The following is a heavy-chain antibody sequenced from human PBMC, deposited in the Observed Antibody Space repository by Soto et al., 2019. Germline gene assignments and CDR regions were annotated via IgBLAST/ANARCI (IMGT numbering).Heavy chain of an antibody. D-gene: IGHD2-8*02. CDR3: ATLVRSLHFDY. CDR2: MFYSGST. Sequence: PSETLSLTCTVSGGSVNSDSHYWSWIGQPPGKGLEWIGHMFYSGSTNYNPSLKSRVTISGDTSKNQFSLQLSSVIAADTAVYYCATLVRSLHFDYWGKRTTVTV. V-gene: IGHV4-61*01. CDR1: GGSVNSDSHY. J-gene: IGHJ4*02.